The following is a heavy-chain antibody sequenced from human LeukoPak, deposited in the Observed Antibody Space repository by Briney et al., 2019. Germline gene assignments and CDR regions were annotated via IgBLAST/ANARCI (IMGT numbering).Heavy chain of an antibody. J-gene: IGHJ6*02. V-gene: IGHV3-33*01. Sequence: GGSLRLSCLASGFIFRNYAMHWVRQAPGKGLEWVAVIRYDGSKDGSNKYYADSVKGRFTISRDDSESTLYLQMDSLRAEDTAVYFCARVFYSNYQSYYYGMDVWGQGTTVTVSS. CDR1: GFIFRNYA. D-gene: IGHD4-11*01. CDR3: ARVFYSNYQSYYYGMDV. CDR2: IRYDGSKDGSNK.